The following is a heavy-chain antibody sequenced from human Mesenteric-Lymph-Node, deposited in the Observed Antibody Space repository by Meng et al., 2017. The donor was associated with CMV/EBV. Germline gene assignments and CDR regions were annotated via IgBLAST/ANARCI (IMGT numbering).Heavy chain of an antibody. Sequence: GSLRLSCAASGFTFSNYGMHWVRQAPGKGLEWVAFISYDGSNQYYADSVKGRFTISRDNSKNTLYLQMNSLRGEDTAVYYCARDITPEGMDVWGQGTTVTVSS. CDR2: ISYDGSNQ. V-gene: IGHV3-30*19. CDR3: ARDITPEGMDV. D-gene: IGHD3-10*01. J-gene: IGHJ6*02. CDR1: GFTFSNYG.